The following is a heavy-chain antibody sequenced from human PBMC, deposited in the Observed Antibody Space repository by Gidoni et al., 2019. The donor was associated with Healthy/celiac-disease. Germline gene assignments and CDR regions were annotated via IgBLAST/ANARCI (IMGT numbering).Heavy chain of an antibody. J-gene: IGHJ5*02. D-gene: IGHD3-10*01. CDR3: ALDPYYYGSGSYYIS. CDR2: INPSGGST. Sequence: QVQLVQSGAEVKKPGASVKVSCKASGYTFTSYYMHWVRQAPGQGLEWMGIINPSGGSTSYAQKFQGRVTMTRDTSTSTVYMELSSLRSEDTAVYYCALDPYYYGSGSYYISWGQGTLVTVSS. V-gene: IGHV1-46*03. CDR1: GYTFTSYY.